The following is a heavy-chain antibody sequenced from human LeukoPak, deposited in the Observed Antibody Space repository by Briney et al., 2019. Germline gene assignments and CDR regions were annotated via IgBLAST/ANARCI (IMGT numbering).Heavy chain of an antibody. V-gene: IGHV4-31*03. CDR2: IHPSGTL. CDR3: SRGLDSRKLGY. D-gene: IGHD3-22*01. CDR1: GASFSSGDQY. Sequence: NPSQTLSLTCTVSGASFSSGDQYWNWIRQSPGKGLEWIGSIHPSGTLYNNPSLESRVTMSMETSKNQFSLNLNSVTAADTAVYFCSRGLDSRKLGYWGQGTLVTVSS. J-gene: IGHJ4*02.